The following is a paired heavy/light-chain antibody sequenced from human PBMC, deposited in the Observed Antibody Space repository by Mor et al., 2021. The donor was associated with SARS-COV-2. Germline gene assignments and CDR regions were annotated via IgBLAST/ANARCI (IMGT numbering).Heavy chain of an antibody. J-gene: IGHJ5*02. D-gene: IGHD6-19*01. Sequence: EVQLEQSGLEVKKPGESLKISCKGSGYTFTNYWIAWVRQMPGKGLEWMGIIYPGDSDTRYRPSFQGQVTISADKSSNTVYLQWRSLKASDTGMYYCARHPALGGEAGPWFDPWGQGTLVMVSS. CDR2: IYPGDSDT. CDR1: GYTFTNYW. CDR3: ARHPALGGEAGPWFDP. V-gene: IGHV5-51*01.
Light chain of an antibody. V-gene: IGKV3-20*01. CDR2: GAS. Sequence: EIVLTQSPGTLSLSPGDRATLSCRASHIVSSSYLAWYQQKPGQSPRLLIYGASIRATDIPDRFSGSGSGTDFTLTISRLEPEDFVVYFCQQYGGSPYTFGQGTKLEIK. J-gene: IGKJ2*01. CDR3: QQYGGSPYT. CDR1: HIVSSSY.